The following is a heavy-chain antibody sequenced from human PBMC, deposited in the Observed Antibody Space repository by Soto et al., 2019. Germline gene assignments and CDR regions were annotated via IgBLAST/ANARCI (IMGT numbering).Heavy chain of an antibody. CDR3: AREMHASIDVFDV. V-gene: IGHV4-31*03. Sequence: QVQLQESGPGLVKPSQTLSLTCTVSGASLISGGYYWTLIRHHPGKGLEWIGYFYHTGKTYYNPSLESRISISGDTSKNHFSLTLTSVTAADTAVYYCAREMHASIDVFDVWGQGTVVTVSS. CDR2: FYHTGKT. D-gene: IGHD6-6*01. CDR1: GASLISGGYY. J-gene: IGHJ3*01.